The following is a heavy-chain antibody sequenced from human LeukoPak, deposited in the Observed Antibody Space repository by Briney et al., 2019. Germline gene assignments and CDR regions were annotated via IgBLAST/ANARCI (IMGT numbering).Heavy chain of an antibody. CDR1: GGSTTGYF. D-gene: IGHD5-18*01. V-gene: IGHV4-59*08. CDR3: ARWGGYSYAFFDY. CDR2: VYYSGST. Sequence: RPSETLSLTCTVSGGSTTGYFWTWIRQPPGKGLEWIGYVYYSGSTNYNPSLKSRVTISVDTSKNQFSLKLSSVTAADTAMYYCARWGGYSYAFFDYWGQGTLVTVSS. J-gene: IGHJ4*02.